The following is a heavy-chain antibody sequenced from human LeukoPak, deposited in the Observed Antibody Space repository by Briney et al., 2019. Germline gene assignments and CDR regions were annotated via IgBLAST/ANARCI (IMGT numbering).Heavy chain of an antibody. D-gene: IGHD3-9*01. CDR2: IKQDGSEK. CDR3: ARDEYFAWLYYFDY. CDR1: GFTFSSYW. J-gene: IGHJ4*02. V-gene: IGHV3-7*01. Sequence: GGSLRLSCAASGFTFSSYWMSWVRQAPGKGLEWVANIKQDGSEKYYVDSVKGRFTISRDNAKNSLYLQMNSLRAEDTAVYYCARDEYFAWLYYFDYWGQGTLVTVSP.